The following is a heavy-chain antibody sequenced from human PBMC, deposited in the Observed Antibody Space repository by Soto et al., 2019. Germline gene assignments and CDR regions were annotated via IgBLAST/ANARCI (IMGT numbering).Heavy chain of an antibody. CDR1: GGSIITNC. CDR2: ISSSGYT. D-gene: IGHD4-17*01. J-gene: IGHJ5*02. Sequence: SETLCLTCTVAGGSIITNCWSWIRQPLGKGLEWIGYISSSGYTNYNASLKSRITISIDTSKNQFSLKLTSVTAADTAVYYCASLHGARFDPWGQGTLVTVSS. CDR3: ASLHGARFDP. V-gene: IGHV4-4*08.